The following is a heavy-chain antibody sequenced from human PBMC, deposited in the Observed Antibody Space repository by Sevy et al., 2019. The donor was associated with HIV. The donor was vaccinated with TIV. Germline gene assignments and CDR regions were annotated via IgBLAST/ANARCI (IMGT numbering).Heavy chain of an antibody. J-gene: IGHJ6*03. D-gene: IGHD3-16*01. V-gene: IGHV4-61*01. Sequence: SETLSLSCSVSGGSVSSGTYYRSWIRQSPGKGLEWIGHIYETGSTNYKLSLQSRVTISVDTSTNQFSLRLRPVTAADTAVYYCARVPRGQLWYSGSLGGYYYHMDVWGKGTTVTVSS. CDR3: ARVPRGQLWYSGSLGGYYYHMDV. CDR1: GGSVSSGTYY. CDR2: IYETGST.